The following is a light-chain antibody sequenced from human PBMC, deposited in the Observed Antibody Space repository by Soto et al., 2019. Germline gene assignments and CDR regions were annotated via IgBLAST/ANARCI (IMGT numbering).Light chain of an antibody. CDR1: QSVSSN. CDR2: GAS. J-gene: IGKJ1*01. CDR3: QQYNNWPPWT. V-gene: IGKV3-15*01. Sequence: EIVMTQSPATLSVSPGERATLSCRASQSVSSNLAWYQQKPGQAPRLLIYGASTSATGTPARFSGSGSGTEFTPTISSLQSEEFAVYYCQQYNNWPPWTFGQGTKVEIK.